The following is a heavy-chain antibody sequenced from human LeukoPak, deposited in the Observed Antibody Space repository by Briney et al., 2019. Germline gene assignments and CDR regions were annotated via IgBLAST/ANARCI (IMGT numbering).Heavy chain of an antibody. D-gene: IGHD5-18*01. CDR1: GGSISSYY. CDR2: IYYSGST. J-gene: IGHJ4*02. V-gene: IGHV4-59*01. Sequence: KPSETLSLTCTVSGGSISSYYWSWIRQPPGKGLEWIGYIYYSGSTNYNPSLKSRVTISVDTSKNQFSLKLSSVTAADTAVYYCARGGRYSYGDFDYWGQGTLVTVSS. CDR3: ARGGRYSYGDFDY.